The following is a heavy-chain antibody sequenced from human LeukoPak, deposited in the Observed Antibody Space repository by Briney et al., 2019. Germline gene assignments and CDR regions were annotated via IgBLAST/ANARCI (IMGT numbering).Heavy chain of an antibody. J-gene: IGHJ4*02. CDR1: GFAFSNYA. CDR3: AKDVCTSPRCLLYFVS. CDR2: ISGFNT. D-gene: IGHD2-8*01. V-gene: IGHV3-23*01. Sequence: GGSLRLSCTASGFAFSNYAMNWVRQAPGKGLEWVSGISGFNTYYADSVRGRFTISRDNSRNVMYLQMDGLRAEDTAIYYCAKDVCTSPRCLLYFVSWGQGTPVTVSS.